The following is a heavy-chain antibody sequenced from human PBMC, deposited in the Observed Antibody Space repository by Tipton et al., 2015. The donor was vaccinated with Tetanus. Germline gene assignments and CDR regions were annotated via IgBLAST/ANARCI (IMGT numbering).Heavy chain of an antibody. V-gene: IGHV1-3*01. D-gene: IGHD3-3*01. Sequence: QLVQSGAEVKKPGDSVKVSCKASGYSFASYAMHWVRQAPGQRHEWMGWIIAGNGNTKYSQKFQDRVTITSDTSASLVYMELSSLRSEDTAVYYCSRGAGLLDSSWFDPWCQGTLVIVSS. CDR1: GYSFASYA. CDR2: IIAGNGNT. CDR3: SRGAGLLDSSWFDP. J-gene: IGHJ5*02.